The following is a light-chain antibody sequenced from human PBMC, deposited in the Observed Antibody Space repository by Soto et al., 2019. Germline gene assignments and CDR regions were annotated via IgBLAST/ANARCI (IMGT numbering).Light chain of an antibody. Sequence: DIQMTQSPSSLSASVGDRVTITCQASQDISNYLNWYQQKPGKAPKLLIYDASNLETGVPSRFSGSGSGTEFTLTIRSLQPEDFATYYCQQSFRSPITFGQGTRLEI. J-gene: IGKJ5*01. CDR3: QQSFRSPIT. CDR2: DAS. V-gene: IGKV1-33*01. CDR1: QDISNY.